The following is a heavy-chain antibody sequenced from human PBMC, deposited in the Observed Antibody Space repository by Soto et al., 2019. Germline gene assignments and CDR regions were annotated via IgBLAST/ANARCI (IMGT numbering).Heavy chain of an antibody. V-gene: IGHV1-69*02. CDR2: FNPIRSFS. J-gene: IGHJ4*02. Sequence: QVQLVQSGAEVKKPGSSVKVSCKASGDTFNFYTINWVRQTPGLGLEWMGRFNPIRSFSNSALKFQGRVTLTADKSTSTAYMVLSSLRSEDTAIYYCATSFGSGSRAFDYWGQGALVTVSS. CDR1: GDTFNFYT. D-gene: IGHD3-10*01. CDR3: ATSFGSGSRAFDY.